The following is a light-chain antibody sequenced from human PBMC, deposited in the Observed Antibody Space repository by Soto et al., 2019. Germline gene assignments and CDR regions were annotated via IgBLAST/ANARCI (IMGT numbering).Light chain of an antibody. V-gene: IGKV3-20*01. Sequence: TVLTQSPGTLSLSPGERATLSCRASQNVYGDFVIWYQQRPGQAPRLLMHGATTRAADITDRFSGSGSGTDFTLTITRLAPGDFAVYFCHQYGNSPLTFGGGIKLDF. CDR2: GAT. CDR1: QNVYGDF. CDR3: HQYGNSPLT. J-gene: IGKJ3*01.